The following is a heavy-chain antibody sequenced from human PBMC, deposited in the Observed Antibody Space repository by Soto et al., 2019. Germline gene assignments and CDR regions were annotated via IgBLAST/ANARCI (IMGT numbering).Heavy chain of an antibody. J-gene: IGHJ6*02. V-gene: IGHV4-39*01. Sequence: SETLSLTCTVSGGSISSSSYYWGWIRQLPGKGLEWIGSIYYSGSTYYNPSLKSRVTISVNTSKNQFSLKLSSVTAADTAVYYCARHIYSGYDYFVYYGMDVWGQGTTVTVSS. CDR2: IYYSGST. CDR1: GGSISSSSYY. D-gene: IGHD5-12*01. CDR3: ARHIYSGYDYFVYYGMDV.